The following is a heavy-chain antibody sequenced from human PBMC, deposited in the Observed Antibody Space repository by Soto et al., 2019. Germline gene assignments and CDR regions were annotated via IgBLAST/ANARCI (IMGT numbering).Heavy chain of an antibody. D-gene: IGHD3-22*01. CDR1: GGSISSYG. J-gene: IGHJ4*02. Sequence: SETLSLTCTVSGGSISSYGWSWIRQPPGKGLEWIGYIYYSGSTNYNPSLKSRVTISVDTSKNQFSLKLSSVTAADTAVYYCARENYDSSGYYYPDYWGQGTLVTSPQ. CDR3: ARENYDSSGYYYPDY. CDR2: IYYSGST. V-gene: IGHV4-59*01.